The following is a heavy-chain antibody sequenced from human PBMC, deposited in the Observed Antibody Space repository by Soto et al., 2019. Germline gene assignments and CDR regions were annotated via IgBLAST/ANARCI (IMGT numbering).Heavy chain of an antibody. J-gene: IGHJ4*02. CDR2: ISAYNGNT. D-gene: IGHD6-13*01. V-gene: IGHV1-18*01. Sequence: ASVKVSCKASGYTFTSYGISWVRQAPGQGLEWMGWISAYNGNTNYAQKLQGRVTMTTDTSTSTAYMELRSLRSDDTAVYYCARAPAYSSSWYGSGGIDYWGQGTLVTVSS. CDR1: GYTFTSYG. CDR3: ARAPAYSSSWYGSGGIDY.